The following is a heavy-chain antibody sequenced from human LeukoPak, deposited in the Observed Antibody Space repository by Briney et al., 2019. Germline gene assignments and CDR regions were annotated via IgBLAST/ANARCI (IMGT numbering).Heavy chain of an antibody. V-gene: IGHV4-34*01. CDR3: AGQRLLWFGELLIGGIDY. J-gene: IGHJ4*02. Sequence: SETLSLTCAVYGGSFSGYYWSWIRQPPVKGLEWIGEINHSGSTNYNPSLKSRVTISVDTSKNQFSLKLSSVTAADTAVYYCAGQRLLWFGELLIGGIDYWGQGTLVTVSS. D-gene: IGHD3-10*01. CDR1: GGSFSGYY. CDR2: INHSGST.